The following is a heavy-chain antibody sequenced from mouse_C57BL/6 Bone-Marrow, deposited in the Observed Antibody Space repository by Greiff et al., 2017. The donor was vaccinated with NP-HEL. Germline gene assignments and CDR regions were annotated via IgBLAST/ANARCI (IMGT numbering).Heavy chain of an antibody. CDR1: GFTFSSYA. CDR2: ISDGGSYT. D-gene: IGHD2-4*01. Sequence: EVKLMESGGGLVKPGGSLKLSCAASGFTFSSYAMSWVRQTPEKRLEWVATISDGGSYTYYPDNVKGRFTISRDNAKNNLYLQMSHLKSEDTAMYYCAREGDDYEAFDYGGQGTTLTVSS. V-gene: IGHV5-4*01. J-gene: IGHJ2*01. CDR3: AREGDDYEAFDY.